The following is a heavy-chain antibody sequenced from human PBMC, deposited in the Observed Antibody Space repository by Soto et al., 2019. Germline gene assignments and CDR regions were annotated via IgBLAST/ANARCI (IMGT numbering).Heavy chain of an antibody. V-gene: IGHV1-2*02. CDR3: ARDLRGSSAWIDP. Sequence: QVVLVQSGTEVKKPGASVKVSCKASGYTFTDYHMHWVRQAPGQGLEWMGWINTNSGGTNYPQKFQGRVTMTRDTSVKTAYMGLNRLTSDDTAVYFCARDLRGSSAWIDPWGQGTLVTVSS. CDR1: GYTFTDYH. D-gene: IGHD6-19*01. J-gene: IGHJ5*02. CDR2: INTNSGGT.